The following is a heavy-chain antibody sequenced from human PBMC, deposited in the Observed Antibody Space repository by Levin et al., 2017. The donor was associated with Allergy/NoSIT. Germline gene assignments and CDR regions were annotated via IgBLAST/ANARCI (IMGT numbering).Heavy chain of an antibody. V-gene: IGHV3-7*04. J-gene: IGHJ4*02. CDR1: GFTFSDYW. CDR2: IRQDGSEI. CDR3: ARERGANSGHGQPFDC. D-gene: IGHD6-25*01. Sequence: PSQTLSLTCAASGFTFSDYWMTWVRQTPGQGLEWVASIRQDGSEIYYVDSVKGRFTISRDNDKNLLHLQMDGLGADDSATYFCARERGANSGHGQPFDCWGQGTLVTVSS.